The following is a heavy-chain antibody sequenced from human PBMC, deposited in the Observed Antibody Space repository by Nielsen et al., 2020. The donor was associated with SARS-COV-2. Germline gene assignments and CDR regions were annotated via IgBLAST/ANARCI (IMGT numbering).Heavy chain of an antibody. V-gene: IGHV3-49*03. CDR2: IRSNTFGGTT. CDR3: TRDTVPGAFDI. Sequence: GGSLRLSCTGSGFTFGDFAMSWFRQTPGKGLEWVGFIRSNTFGGTTEYAASVRGRFIISRDDSKNTAYLQMNSLKSEDTALYYCTRDTVPGAFDIWGQGTMVTVSS. D-gene: IGHD4-11*01. J-gene: IGHJ3*02. CDR1: GFTFGDFA.